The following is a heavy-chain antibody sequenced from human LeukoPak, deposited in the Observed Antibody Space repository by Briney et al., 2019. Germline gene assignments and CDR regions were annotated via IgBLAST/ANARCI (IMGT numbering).Heavy chain of an antibody. CDR1: GYSISSGYY. CDR3: ARSPYNWNLENWFDP. J-gene: IGHJ5*02. V-gene: IGHV4-38-2*01. Sequence: PSETLSLTCAVSGYSISSGYYWGWIRQPPGKGLEWIGRIYHSGSTYYNPSLKSRVTISVDTSKDQFSLKLSSVTAADTAVYYCARSPYNWNLENWFDPWGQGTLVTVSS. CDR2: IYHSGST. D-gene: IGHD1-1*01.